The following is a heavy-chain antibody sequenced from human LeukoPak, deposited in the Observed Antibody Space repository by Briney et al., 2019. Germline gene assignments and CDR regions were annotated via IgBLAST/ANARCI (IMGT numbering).Heavy chain of an antibody. CDR3: AKDSSFRGVIITLGY. CDR2: ISGSGGST. V-gene: IGHV3-23*01. J-gene: IGHJ4*02. Sequence: GGSLRLSCAASGFTSNGYGMHWVRQAPGKGLEWVSAISGSGGSTYYADSVKGRFTISRDNSKNTLYLQMNSLRAEDTAVYYCAKDSSFRGVIITLGYWGQGTLVTVSS. CDR1: GFTSNGYG. D-gene: IGHD3-10*01.